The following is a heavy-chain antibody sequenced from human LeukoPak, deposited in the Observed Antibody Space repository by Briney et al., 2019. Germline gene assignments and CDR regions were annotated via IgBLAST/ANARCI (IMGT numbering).Heavy chain of an antibody. J-gene: IGHJ3*02. CDR2: MDSDGSNT. Sequence: GGSLRLSCVDSGFTFSSHWMHWVRQAPGKGLVWVSRMDSDGSNTIYADSVKGRFTISRDNAKNTLYLQMNSLRAEDTAVYYCARYSSALDAFDMWGQGTMVTVSS. V-gene: IGHV3-74*01. D-gene: IGHD6-25*01. CDR3: ARYSSALDAFDM. CDR1: GFTFSSHW.